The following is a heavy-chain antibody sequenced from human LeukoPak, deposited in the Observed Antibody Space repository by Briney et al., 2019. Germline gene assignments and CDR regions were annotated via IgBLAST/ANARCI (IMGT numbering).Heavy chain of an antibody. V-gene: IGHV4-59*11. D-gene: IGHD3-10*01. CDR1: GGSIRSHY. CDR2: MCHSGSP. Sequence: SETLSLTCTVSGGSIRSHYWTWIRQPPGKGLEWIGYMCHSGSPNYNPSLKSRLTISIDTSKNQFSLRLSSVTAADTAVYYCANGDYYGAGRAHYWGQGILVTVSS. CDR3: ANGDYYGAGRAHY. J-gene: IGHJ4*02.